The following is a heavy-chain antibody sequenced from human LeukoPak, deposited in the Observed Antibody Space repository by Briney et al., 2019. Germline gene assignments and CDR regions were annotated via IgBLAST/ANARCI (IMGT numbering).Heavy chain of an antibody. CDR2: IYDSEST. D-gene: IGHD3-10*01. CDR1: GGSISSSYYY. CDR3: ARHYGP. Sequence: SETLSLTCTVSGGSISSSYYYWGWMRQPPGKGLEWSGSIYDSESTYYNPSLKSRVSICVDTSKDQFSLKLNSVTAADTAMYYCARHYGPWGQGTLVTVSS. J-gene: IGHJ5*02. V-gene: IGHV4-39*01.